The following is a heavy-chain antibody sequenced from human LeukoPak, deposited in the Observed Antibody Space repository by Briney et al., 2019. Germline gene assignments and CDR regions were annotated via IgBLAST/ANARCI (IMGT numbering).Heavy chain of an antibody. CDR1: GFTFDDYG. V-gene: IGHV3-20*04. D-gene: IGHD6-13*01. J-gene: IGHJ3*02. CDR2: INWNGGST. CDR3: ARDFRYSSSWAAFDI. Sequence: GGSLRLSCAASGFTFDDYGMSWVRQAPGKGLEWVSSINWNGGSTGYADSVKGRFTISRDNAKNSLYLQMNSLRAEDTALYYCARDFRYSSSWAAFDIWGQGTMVTVSS.